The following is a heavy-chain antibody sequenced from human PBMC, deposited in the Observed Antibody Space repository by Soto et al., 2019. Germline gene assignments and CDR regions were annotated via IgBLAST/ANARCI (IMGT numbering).Heavy chain of an antibody. Sequence: SETLSLTCTVSGGSISSGGYYWSWIRQHPGKGLEWIGYIYYSGSTYYNPSLRSRVTISVDTSKNQFSLKLSSVTAADTAVYYCARQPNPLWFGELLTNYYYYGMGVWGQGTTVTVSS. CDR3: ARQPNPLWFGELLTNYYYYGMGV. J-gene: IGHJ6*02. CDR2: IYYSGST. D-gene: IGHD3-10*01. V-gene: IGHV4-31*03. CDR1: GGSISSGGYY.